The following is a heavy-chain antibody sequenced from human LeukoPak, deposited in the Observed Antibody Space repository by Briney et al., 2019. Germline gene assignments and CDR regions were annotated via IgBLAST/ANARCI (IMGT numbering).Heavy chain of an antibody. Sequence: SGPTLVNPTQTLTLTCTFSGFSLSTSGVGVGWIRQPPGKALEWLALIYWNDDKRYSPSLKSRLTITKDTSKNQVVLTMTNMDPVDTAPYYCAQWFLSWRYFDYWGQGTLVTVSS. D-gene: IGHD3-10*01. CDR1: GFSLSTSGVG. CDR3: AQWFLSWRYFDY. V-gene: IGHV2-5*01. CDR2: IYWNDDK. J-gene: IGHJ4*02.